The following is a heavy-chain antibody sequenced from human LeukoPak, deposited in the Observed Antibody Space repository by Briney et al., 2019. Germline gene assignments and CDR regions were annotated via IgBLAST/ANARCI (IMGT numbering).Heavy chain of an antibody. CDR1: GYTFTNFG. CDR2: ITIHNGDT. Sequence: ASVKVSCKASGYTFTNFGISWVRQAPGQGLEWMGWITIHNGDTNYAQKFQGRVSMTTDTSASTAYMELRSLRFDDTAVYYCAREGRLCSGGICYAWFDPWGLGTLVTVSS. D-gene: IGHD2-15*01. J-gene: IGHJ5*02. V-gene: IGHV1-18*01. CDR3: AREGRLCSGGICYAWFDP.